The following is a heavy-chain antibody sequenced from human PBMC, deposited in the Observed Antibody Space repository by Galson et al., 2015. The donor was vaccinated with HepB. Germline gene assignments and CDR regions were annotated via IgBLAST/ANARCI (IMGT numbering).Heavy chain of an antibody. J-gene: IGHJ5*02. CDR2: IYYSGST. D-gene: IGHD6-19*01. CDR1: GGSVSSGSYY. Sequence: SETLSLTCTVSGGSVSSGSYYWSWIRQPPGKGLEWIGYIYYSGSTNYNPSLKSRVTISVDTSKNQISLILRSVTAADTAVYYCARHGRSGWSPYNWFDPWGQGKPVTVSS. V-gene: IGHV4-61*01. CDR3: ARHGRSGWSPYNWFDP.